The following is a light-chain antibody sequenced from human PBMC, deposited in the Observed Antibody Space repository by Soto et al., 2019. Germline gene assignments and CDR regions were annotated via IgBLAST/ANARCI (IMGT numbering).Light chain of an antibody. Sequence: IVMTQSPATLAVSPGERATLSCRARRNIYSNIGWYQQRPGQAPSLLIYRASTRATGVPARFSGSGSGTEFTLTISRLQSEDFTVYSCLQYHNLWAFGQGTTVDI. CDR3: LQYHNLWA. CDR1: RNIYSN. CDR2: RAS. J-gene: IGKJ1*01. V-gene: IGKV3-15*01.